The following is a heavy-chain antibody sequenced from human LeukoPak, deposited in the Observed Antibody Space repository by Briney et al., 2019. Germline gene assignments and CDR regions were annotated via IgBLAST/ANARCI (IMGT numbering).Heavy chain of an antibody. D-gene: IGHD3/OR15-3a*01. CDR2: IYYTGST. CDR3: ARQTGSGLFILP. CDR1: GGSFSGYY. Sequence: SETLSLTCAVYGGSFSGYYWGWIRQPPGKGLEWIGCIYYTGSTYYNPSLKSRVTISVDTSKNQFSLKLSSVTAADTAVYYCARQTGSGLFILPGDQGTLVTVSS. J-gene: IGHJ4*02. V-gene: IGHV4-39*01.